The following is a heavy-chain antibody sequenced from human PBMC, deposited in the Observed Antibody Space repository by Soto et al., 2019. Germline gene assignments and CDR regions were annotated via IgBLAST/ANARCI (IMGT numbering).Heavy chain of an antibody. D-gene: IGHD5-18*01. CDR1: GFSLSTTGVG. V-gene: IGHV2-5*02. J-gene: IGHJ4*02. CDR3: THSTDTVMALDY. CDR2: IYWDDDK. Sequence: ESGPTLVNPTQTLTLTCTFSGFSLSTTGVGVGWIRQPPGKALQWLALIYWDDDKRCSPSLKSRLIITKDTSKNQVVLKMTNMDPVDTATYFCTHSTDTVMALDYWGQGTLVTVS.